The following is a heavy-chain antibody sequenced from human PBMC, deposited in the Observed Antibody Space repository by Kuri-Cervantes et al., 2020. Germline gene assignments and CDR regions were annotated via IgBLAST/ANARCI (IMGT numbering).Heavy chain of an antibody. J-gene: IGHJ6*03. CDR3: ARESGNYYMDV. V-gene: IGHV4-38-2*02. CDR2: LYHSGIP. D-gene: IGHD3-10*01. CDR1: GYSISSGHS. Sequence: ESLKISCSVSGYSISSGHSWGWIRQPPGKGLEWIGNLYHSGIPYYNPSLKSRVTTSIDTSKNQFSLKLSSMTAADTAVYYCARESGNYYMDVWGKGTTVTVSS.